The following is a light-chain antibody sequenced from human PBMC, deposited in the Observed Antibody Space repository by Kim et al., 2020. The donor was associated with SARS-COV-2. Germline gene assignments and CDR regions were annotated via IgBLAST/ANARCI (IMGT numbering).Light chain of an antibody. CDR3: NSRDSSGNHLRV. CDR1: SLRSYY. CDR2: GKN. V-gene: IGLV3-19*01. J-gene: IGLJ3*02. Sequence: SSELTQDPAVSVALGQTVRITCQGDSLRSYYASWYQQKPGQAPVLVIYGKNNRPSGIPDRFSGSSSGNTASLTITGAQSEDEAEYYCNSRDSSGNHLRVF.